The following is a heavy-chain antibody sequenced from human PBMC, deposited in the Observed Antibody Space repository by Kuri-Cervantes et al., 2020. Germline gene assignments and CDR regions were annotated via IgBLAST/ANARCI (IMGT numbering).Heavy chain of an antibody. CDR1: GYTFTSYD. CDR3: ARDAHMDV. J-gene: IGHJ6*02. Sequence: ASVKVSCKVSGYTFTSYDINWVRPATGQGLEWMGWISAYNGNTNYAQKLQGRVTMTTDTSTSTAYMELRSLRSDDTAVYYCARDAHMDVWGQGTTVTVSS. CDR2: ISAYNGNT. V-gene: IGHV1-18*01.